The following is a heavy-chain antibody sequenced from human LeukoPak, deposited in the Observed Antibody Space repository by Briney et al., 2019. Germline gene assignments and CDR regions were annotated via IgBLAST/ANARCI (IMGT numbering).Heavy chain of an antibody. CDR1: GHSISSGYY. D-gene: IGHD4-11*01. CDR3: ARHRGDNSNPRYYFYYMDV. CDR2: MYHRGST. J-gene: IGHJ6*03. V-gene: IGHV4-38-2*02. Sequence: SEPLSLTCTVYGHSISSGYYWGWIRQPPGKGLEWIGTMYHRGSTYYNPSLKSRATMSGDTSKNHFSLKLSSVIAADAAVYYCARHRGDNSNPRYYFYYMDVWGKGTTVTVSS.